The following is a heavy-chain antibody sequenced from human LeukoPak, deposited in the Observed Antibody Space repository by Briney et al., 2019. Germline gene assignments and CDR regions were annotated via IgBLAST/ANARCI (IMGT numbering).Heavy chain of an antibody. CDR3: ARKVDYYGSGSYPYYYYYMDV. Sequence: SVKVSCKASGGTFSSYAISWVQQAPGQGLEWMGGIIPIFGTANYAQKFQGRVTITADESTSTAYMELSSLRSEDTAVYYCARKVDYYGSGSYPYYYYYMDVWGKGTTVTVSS. D-gene: IGHD3-10*01. CDR1: GGTFSSYA. V-gene: IGHV1-69*13. CDR2: IIPIFGTA. J-gene: IGHJ6*03.